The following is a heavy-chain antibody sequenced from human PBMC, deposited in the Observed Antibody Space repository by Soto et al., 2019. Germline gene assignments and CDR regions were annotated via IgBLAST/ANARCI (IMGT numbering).Heavy chain of an antibody. CDR3: ARHYYDILTGENYYYYYYMDV. J-gene: IGHJ6*03. CDR1: GGSISSYY. V-gene: IGHV4-59*08. D-gene: IGHD3-9*01. CDR2: IYYSGST. Sequence: SETLSLTCTVSGGSISSYYWSWIRQPPGKGLEWIGYIYYSGSTNYNPSLKSRVTISVDTSKNQFSLKLSSVTAADTAVYYCARHYYDILTGENYYYYYYMDVWGKGTTVTVSS.